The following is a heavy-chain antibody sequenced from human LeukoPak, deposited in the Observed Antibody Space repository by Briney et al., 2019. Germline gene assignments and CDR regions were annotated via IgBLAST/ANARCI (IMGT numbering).Heavy chain of an antibody. CDR3: ARDGGYCSSTSCYRGYMDV. D-gene: IGHD2-2*02. CDR1: GGSISSYY. V-gene: IGHV4-59*01. J-gene: IGHJ6*03. Sequence: TSETLSLTCTVSGGSISSYYWSWIRQPPGKGLEWIGYIYYSGSTNYNPSLKSRVTISVDTSKNQFSLKLSSVTAADTAVYYCARDGGYCSSTSCYRGYMDVWGKGTTVTVSS. CDR2: IYYSGST.